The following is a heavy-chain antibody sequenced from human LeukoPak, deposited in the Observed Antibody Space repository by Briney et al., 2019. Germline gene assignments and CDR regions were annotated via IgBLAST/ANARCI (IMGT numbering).Heavy chain of an antibody. J-gene: IGHJ4*02. V-gene: IGHV4-31*03. CDR3: ARAYCSGGSCYLGYFDY. D-gene: IGHD2-15*01. CDR2: IYYSGST. CDR1: GGSISSGGYY. Sequence: SETLSLTCTVPGGSISSGGYYWSWIRQHPGKGLEWIGYIYYSGSTYYNPSLKSRVTISVDTSKNQFSLKLSSVTAADTAVYYCARAYCSGGSCYLGYFDYWGQGTLVTVSS.